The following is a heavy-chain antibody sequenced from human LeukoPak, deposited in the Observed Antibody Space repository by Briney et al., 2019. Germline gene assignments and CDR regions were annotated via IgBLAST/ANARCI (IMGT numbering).Heavy chain of an antibody. CDR1: GAPINGYY. J-gene: IGHJ4*02. V-gene: IGHV4-59*01. CDR3: ARHHHYSSGFDY. Sequence: PSETLCLTCTVSGAPINGYYWSWIRQPPGKGLEWIGYIYYSGSTNYNPSLKSRVTISVDTPKSQFSLKLNPVTAADTAVYFCARHHHYSSGFDYWGQGTLVTVSS. D-gene: IGHD6-19*01. CDR2: IYYSGST.